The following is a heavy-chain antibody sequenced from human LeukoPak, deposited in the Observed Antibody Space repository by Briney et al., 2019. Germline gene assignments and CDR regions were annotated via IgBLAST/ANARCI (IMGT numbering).Heavy chain of an antibody. Sequence: TGGSLRLSCAAPGFTFSSYEMNWVRQAPGKGLEWVSYISSSGSTIYYADSVKGRFTISRDNAKNSLYLQMNSLRAEDMAVYYCARASGNSAEFDYWGQGTLVTVSS. CDR3: ARASGNSAEFDY. CDR2: ISSSGSTI. D-gene: IGHD4-23*01. J-gene: IGHJ4*02. V-gene: IGHV3-48*03. CDR1: GFTFSSYE.